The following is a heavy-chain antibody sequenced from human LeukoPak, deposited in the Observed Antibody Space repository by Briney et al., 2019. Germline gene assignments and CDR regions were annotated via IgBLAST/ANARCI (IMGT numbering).Heavy chain of an antibody. CDR3: ARGSTGYSGTFDY. J-gene: IGHJ4*02. Sequence: GGSLRLSCVVSGFTFSNHHMNWVRQAPGKGLEWVSSISSSSSYIYYADSVKGRFTISRDNAKNSLYLQMNSLRAEDTAVYYCARGSTGYSGTFDYWGQGTLVTVSS. V-gene: IGHV3-21*01. CDR2: ISSSSSYI. D-gene: IGHD6-13*01. CDR1: GFTFSNHH.